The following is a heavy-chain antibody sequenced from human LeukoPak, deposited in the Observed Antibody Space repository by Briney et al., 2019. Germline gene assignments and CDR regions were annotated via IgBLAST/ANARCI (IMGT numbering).Heavy chain of an antibody. D-gene: IGHD5-12*01. CDR3: ARGAGSGYDGLDF. Sequence: PGGSLRLSCAASGFPFRGYPMHWVRQAPGKGLEWVAAISTDGSNKHYADTVKGRVTISRDNSKNTLYVHMNSLRAEDTAVYYCARGAGSGYDGLDFWGQGTLVTVSS. CDR2: ISTDGSNK. CDR1: GFPFRGYP. V-gene: IGHV3-30*01. J-gene: IGHJ4*02.